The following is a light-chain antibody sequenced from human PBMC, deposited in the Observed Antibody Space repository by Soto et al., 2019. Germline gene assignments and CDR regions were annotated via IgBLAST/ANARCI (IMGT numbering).Light chain of an antibody. J-gene: IGKJ1*01. CDR3: QQYNSWPWT. CDR1: QSVRSH. CDR2: GAS. Sequence: ERVMTQSPATLSVSPGERATLSCTASQSVRSHLAWYQQKPGQAPSLLIYGASTRATGVPARFSGSGSETAFTLTISSLQSEDFAIYFCQQYNSWPWTFGQGTKVEIK. V-gene: IGKV3-15*01.